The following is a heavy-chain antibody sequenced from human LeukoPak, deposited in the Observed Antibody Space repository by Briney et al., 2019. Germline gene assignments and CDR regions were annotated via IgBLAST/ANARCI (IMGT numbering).Heavy chain of an antibody. J-gene: IGHJ4*02. Sequence: SETLSLTCAVSGGSINSNTYYWGWIRQPPGKGLEWIGSVYSSGSTYYNPSLKSRVAISVDTSKNQFSLRLSSVTAPDTAVYYCARRSCSGFFDYWGQGTLVTVSS. CDR3: ARRSCSGFFDY. V-gene: IGHV4-39*01. CDR1: GGSINSNTYY. CDR2: VYSSGST. D-gene: IGHD3-10*02.